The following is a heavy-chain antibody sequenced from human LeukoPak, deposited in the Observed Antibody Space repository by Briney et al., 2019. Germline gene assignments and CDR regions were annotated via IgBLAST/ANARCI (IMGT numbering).Heavy chain of an antibody. Sequence: SETLSLTCTVSGYSISSGYYWGWIRQPPGKGLEWIGYIYYSGTTNYNPSLKSRVTILIDTSKNGFSLKLTSVTAADTAVYYCARVISGYHPYYFDYWGQGTLVTVSS. J-gene: IGHJ4*02. D-gene: IGHD3-22*01. CDR3: ARVISGYHPYYFDY. CDR2: IYYSGTT. CDR1: GYSISSGYY. V-gene: IGHV4-61*01.